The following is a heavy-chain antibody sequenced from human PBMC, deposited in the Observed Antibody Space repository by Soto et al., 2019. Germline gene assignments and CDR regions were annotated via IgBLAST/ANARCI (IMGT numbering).Heavy chain of an antibody. Sequence: SETLSLTCTVSGGSISSSSYYWGWIRQPPGKGLEWIGSIYYSGSTYYNPSLKSRVTISVDTSKNQFSLKLSSVTAADTAVYYCASVLYGDYPDYWGLGTLVTVSS. D-gene: IGHD4-17*01. V-gene: IGHV4-39*01. J-gene: IGHJ4*02. CDR1: GGSISSSSYY. CDR3: ASVLYGDYPDY. CDR2: IYYSGST.